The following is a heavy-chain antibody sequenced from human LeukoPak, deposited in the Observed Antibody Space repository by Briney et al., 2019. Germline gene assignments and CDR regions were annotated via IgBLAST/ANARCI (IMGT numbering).Heavy chain of an antibody. J-gene: IGHJ6*02. CDR3: ARDNHVVVVAASAPLYYYGMDV. D-gene: IGHD2-15*01. CDR1: GFTFSSYS. Sequence: GGSLRLSCAASGFTFSSYSMNWVRQAPGQGLEWVSSISSSSSYIYYADSLKGRFTISRDNAKNSLYLQMNSLRAEDTAVYYCARDNHVVVVAASAPLYYYGMDVWGQGTTVTVSS. V-gene: IGHV3-21*01. CDR2: ISSSSSYI.